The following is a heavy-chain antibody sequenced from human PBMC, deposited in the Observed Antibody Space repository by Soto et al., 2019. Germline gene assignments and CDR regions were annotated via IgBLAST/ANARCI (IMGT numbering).Heavy chain of an antibody. CDR3: VSWVSAHFDY. J-gene: IGHJ4*02. V-gene: IGHV3-23*05. Sequence: PXGSLRLSCAASGVTFSSHAMSWVRLAPGTGLEWVSTIDPTGTNTHYADSVRGRFTISRDNSRATLDLQMNSLRAADTALYYCVSWVSAHFDYWGQGPPVTVSS. D-gene: IGHD3-16*01. CDR2: IDPTGTNT. CDR1: GVTFSSHA.